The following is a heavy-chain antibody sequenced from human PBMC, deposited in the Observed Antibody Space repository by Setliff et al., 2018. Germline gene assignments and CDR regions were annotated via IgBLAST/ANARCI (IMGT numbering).Heavy chain of an antibody. V-gene: IGHV3-30*03. CDR1: GFSVSTFS. Sequence: PGESLKISCAASGFSVSTFSMHWVRQTPAKGLEWVATISDDGTNDFYADSVKGRFTVFRDSSKNTLYLQMSSLRPDDAALYYCARDLFRNSGGLYSWGQGTLVTVSS. CDR2: ISDDGTND. J-gene: IGHJ5*02. CDR3: ARDLFRNSGGLYS. D-gene: IGHD2-21*01.